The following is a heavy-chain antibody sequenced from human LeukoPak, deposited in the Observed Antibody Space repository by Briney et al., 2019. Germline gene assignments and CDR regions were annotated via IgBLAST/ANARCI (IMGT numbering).Heavy chain of an antibody. V-gene: IGHV3-23*01. Sequence: GGSLRLSCAASGFTFHTYAMSWVRQAPGKGLDWVSVLSGSGESRYYADSVKGRFTISGDNSKNTVYLQMNSLRTEDTAVYYCAKNRGGIAAAIEHWGQGTLVTVSS. CDR2: LSGSGESR. J-gene: IGHJ4*02. D-gene: IGHD6-13*01. CDR1: GFTFHTYA. CDR3: AKNRGGIAAAIEH.